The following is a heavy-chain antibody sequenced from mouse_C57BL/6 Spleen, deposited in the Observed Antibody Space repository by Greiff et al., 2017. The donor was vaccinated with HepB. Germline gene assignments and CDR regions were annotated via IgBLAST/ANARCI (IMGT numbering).Heavy chain of an antibody. CDR2: ISDGGSYT. V-gene: IGHV5-4*03. CDR3: ASLYDYDEAMDY. CDR1: GFTFSSYA. D-gene: IGHD2-4*01. Sequence: EVKLVESGGGLVKPGGSLKLSCAASGFTFSSYAMSWVRQTPEKRLEWVATISDGGSYTYYPDNVKGRFTISRDNAKNTLYLQMSHLKSEDTAMYYCASLYDYDEAMDYWGQRTSVTVSS. J-gene: IGHJ4*01.